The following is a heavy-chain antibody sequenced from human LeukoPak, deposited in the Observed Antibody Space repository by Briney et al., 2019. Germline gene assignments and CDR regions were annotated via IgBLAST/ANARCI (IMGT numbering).Heavy chain of an antibody. CDR2: ISAYNGNT. CDR3: ARVVRFLEWSPTYYFDY. Sequence: ASVKVSCKASGYTFSNYGITWVRQAPGQGLEWMGWISAYNGNTNYAQELQGRVTMTTDTSTSTAYMELRSLRSDDTAVYYCARVVRFLEWSPTYYFDYWGQGTLVTVSS. J-gene: IGHJ4*02. D-gene: IGHD3-3*01. V-gene: IGHV1-18*01. CDR1: GYTFSNYG.